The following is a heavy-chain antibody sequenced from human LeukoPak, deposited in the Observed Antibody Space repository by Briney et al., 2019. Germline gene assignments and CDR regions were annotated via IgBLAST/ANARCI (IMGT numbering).Heavy chain of an antibody. V-gene: IGHV4-4*07. CDR2: IYTTGIT. Sequence: SDTLSLTCTVPGGSISSYYWSWLRQPAGKGLEWIGRIYTTGITDYNPSLKSRVTMSVHTSKNQFSLKLNSVTAAGTAVYYCARDKSSSPYNWFDHWGQGTLVTVSS. D-gene: IGHD6-13*01. CDR1: GGSISSYY. CDR3: ARDKSSSPYNWFDH. J-gene: IGHJ5*02.